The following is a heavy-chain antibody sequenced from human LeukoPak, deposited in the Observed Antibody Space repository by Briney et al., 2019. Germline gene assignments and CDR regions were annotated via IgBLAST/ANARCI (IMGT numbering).Heavy chain of an antibody. CDR2: ISYDGNNI. Sequence: GVSLRLFCSASGFTFSSYSMHRVRQAPGKGLEWVAFISYDGNNIYDADFVKGRFTISSDNSKNMLYLQMNSLRVEDTAVYYCARGKSSSWYVGYFDLWGRGTVITVSS. V-gene: IGHV3-30-3*01. D-gene: IGHD6-13*01. J-gene: IGHJ2*01. CDR1: GFTFSSYS. CDR3: ARGKSSSWYVGYFDL.